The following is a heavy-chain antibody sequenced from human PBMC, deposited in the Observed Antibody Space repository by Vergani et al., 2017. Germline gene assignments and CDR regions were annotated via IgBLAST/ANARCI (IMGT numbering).Heavy chain of an antibody. CDR3: ARVADYYYYMDV. CDR1: GFTFSSYA. V-gene: IGHV4-30-2*01. J-gene: IGHJ6*03. Sequence: VQLLESGGGLVQPGGSLRLSCAASGFTFSSYAMSWIRQPPGKGLEWIGYIYHSGSTYYNPSLKSRVTISVDRSKNQFSLKLSSVTAADTAVYYCARVADYYYYMDVWGKGTTVTVSS. CDR2: IYHSGST.